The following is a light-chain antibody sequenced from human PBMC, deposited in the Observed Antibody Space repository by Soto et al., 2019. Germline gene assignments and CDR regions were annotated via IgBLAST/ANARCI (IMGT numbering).Light chain of an antibody. V-gene: IGLV2-11*01. J-gene: IGLJ1*01. CDR2: DVS. CDR3: CSYAGSYTSYV. Sequence: QSALTQPPSVSGSPGQSVTISCAGTSSDVGGYNHVSWYQQPPGKAPKLMIYDVSKRPSGVPDRFSGSKSGNTASLTISGLQAEDEADYYCCSYAGSYTSYVFGTGTKVTVL. CDR1: SSDVGGYNH.